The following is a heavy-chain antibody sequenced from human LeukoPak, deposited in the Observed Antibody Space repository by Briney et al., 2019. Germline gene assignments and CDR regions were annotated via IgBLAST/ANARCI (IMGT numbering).Heavy chain of an antibody. Sequence: PSETLSPTCAVYGGSFSGYYWSWIRQPPGKGLEWIGEINHSGSTNCNPSPKSRVTISVDTSKNQFSLKLSSVTAADTAVYYCAGDPPRITGTTSFDYWGQGTLVTVSS. V-gene: IGHV4-34*01. CDR3: AGDPPRITGTTSFDY. CDR1: GGSFSGYY. D-gene: IGHD1-7*01. CDR2: INHSGST. J-gene: IGHJ4*02.